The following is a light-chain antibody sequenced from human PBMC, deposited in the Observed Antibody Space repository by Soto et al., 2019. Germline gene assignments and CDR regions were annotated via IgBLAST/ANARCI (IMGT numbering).Light chain of an antibody. CDR2: DAS. V-gene: IGKV3-11*01. CDR3: QQRSDWPPIT. Sequence: ETVLTQSPATLSLSPAERATLSCMASQSVSRFLAWYQQKPGQAPRLLIYDASNRAAGIPDRFSGSGSGTDFTLTITSLEPEDFAVYYCQQRSDWPPITFGQGTRLEIK. J-gene: IGKJ5*01. CDR1: QSVSRF.